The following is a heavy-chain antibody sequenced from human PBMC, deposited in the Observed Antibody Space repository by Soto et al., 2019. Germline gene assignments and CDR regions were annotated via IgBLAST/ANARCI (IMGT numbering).Heavy chain of an antibody. CDR3: ARMVVAGTRGGFYFDY. J-gene: IGHJ4*02. CDR1: GFTFSSYA. V-gene: IGHV3-23*01. D-gene: IGHD6-19*01. CDR2: ISGSGGST. Sequence: LRLSCAASGFTFSSYAMSWVRQAPGKGLEWVSAISGSGGSTYYADSVKGRFTISRDNAKNTLYLQMNSLRAEDTAVYYCARMVVAGTRGGFYFDYWGQGTLVTVSS.